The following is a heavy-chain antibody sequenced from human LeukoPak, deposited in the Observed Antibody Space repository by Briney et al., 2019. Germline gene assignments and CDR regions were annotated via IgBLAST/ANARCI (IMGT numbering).Heavy chain of an antibody. CDR3: AREGYYYGSGSYYPPDY. Sequence: ASVKVSCKASGYTFTSYGISWVRQAPGQGLAWMGWISAYSGNTNYAQKLQGRVTMTTDTSTSTAYMELRSLRSDDTAVYYCAREGYYYGSGSYYPPDYWGQGTLVTVSS. V-gene: IGHV1-18*01. J-gene: IGHJ4*02. D-gene: IGHD3-10*01. CDR2: ISAYSGNT. CDR1: GYTFTSYG.